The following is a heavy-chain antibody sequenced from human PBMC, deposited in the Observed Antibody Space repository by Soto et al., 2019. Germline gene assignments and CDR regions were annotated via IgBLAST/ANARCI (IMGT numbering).Heavy chain of an antibody. CDR3: ASEWRGYSYGPGEVY. CDR2: IYSSGSA. D-gene: IGHD5-18*01. J-gene: IGHJ4*02. Sequence: SETLSLTCTVSGGSLTISSYYWSCIRQSPGEGLEWIGLIYSSGSAYYNPSLMSRVTMSIDMSKNQCSLNLNSGNVADTAVDFCASEWRGYSYGPGEVYWGRGTLVTVSS. V-gene: IGHV4-30-4*01. CDR1: GGSLTISSYY.